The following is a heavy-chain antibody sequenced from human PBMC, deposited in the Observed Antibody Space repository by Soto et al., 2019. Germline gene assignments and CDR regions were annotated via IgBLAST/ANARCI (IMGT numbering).Heavy chain of an antibody. Sequence: SLRLSCSSSLFTFSSYSMNWVRQAPVKWLEWFSSISSSSSYIYYADSVKGRFTISRDNAKNSLYLQMNSLRAEDTAVYHCARANPLDVPEYWGQGTLVTVSS. CDR3: ARANPLDVPEY. J-gene: IGHJ4*02. D-gene: IGHD6-6*01. CDR2: ISSSSSYI. V-gene: IGHV3-21*01. CDR1: LFTFSSYS.